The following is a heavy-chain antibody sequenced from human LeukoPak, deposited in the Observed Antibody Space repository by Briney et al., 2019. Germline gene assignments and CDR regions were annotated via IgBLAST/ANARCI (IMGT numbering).Heavy chain of an antibody. V-gene: IGHV4-59*01. CDR2: IYYSGST. CDR3: ASEVDIVATLPGTLDAFDI. CDR1: GGSISSYY. Sequence: SETLSLTCTVSGGSISSYYWSWIRQPPGKGLEWIGYIYYSGSTNYNPSLKSRVTISVDTSKNQFSLKLSSVTAADTAVYYCASEVDIVATLPGTLDAFDIWGQGTMVTVSS. J-gene: IGHJ3*02. D-gene: IGHD5-12*01.